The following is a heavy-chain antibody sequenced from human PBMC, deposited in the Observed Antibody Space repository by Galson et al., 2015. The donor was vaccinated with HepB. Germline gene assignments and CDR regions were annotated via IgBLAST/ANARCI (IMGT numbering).Heavy chain of an antibody. CDR1: GYSFTSYW. D-gene: IGHD3-3*01. Sequence: SGAEVKKPGESLKISCKGSGYSFTSYWIGWVRQMPGKGLEWMGIIYPGDSDTRYSPSFQGQVTISADKSISTAYLQWSSLKASDTAMYYCARRPYYDFWSGYSQPFDYWGQGTLVTVSS. J-gene: IGHJ4*02. V-gene: IGHV5-51*01. CDR2: IYPGDSDT. CDR3: ARRPYYDFWSGYSQPFDY.